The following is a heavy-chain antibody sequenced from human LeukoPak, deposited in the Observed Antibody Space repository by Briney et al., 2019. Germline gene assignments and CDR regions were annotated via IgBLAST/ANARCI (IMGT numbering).Heavy chain of an antibody. Sequence: ASVKVSCKASGYTFTSYGISWVRQAPGQGLEWMGWISAYNGNTNYAQKFQGRVTMTRDTSISTAYMELSRLRSDDTAVYYCARGSITMIVVVTIPVDYWGQGTLVTVSS. V-gene: IGHV1-18*01. CDR3: ARGSITMIVVVTIPVDY. CDR2: ISAYNGNT. CDR1: GYTFTSYG. J-gene: IGHJ4*02. D-gene: IGHD3-22*01.